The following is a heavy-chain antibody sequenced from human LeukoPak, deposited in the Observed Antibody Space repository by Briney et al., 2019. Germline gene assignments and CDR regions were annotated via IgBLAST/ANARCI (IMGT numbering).Heavy chain of an antibody. V-gene: IGHV4-34*01. J-gene: IGHJ5*02. D-gene: IGHD6-13*01. CDR3: ARDNPSSSWKGDWFDP. CDR1: GGSFSGYY. CDR2: INHSGST. Sequence: SETLSLTCAVYGGSFSGYYWSWIRQPPGKGLEWIGEINHSGSTNYNPSLKSRVTISVDTSKNQFSLKLSSVTAADTAVYYCARDNPSSSWKGDWFDPWGQGTLVTVSS.